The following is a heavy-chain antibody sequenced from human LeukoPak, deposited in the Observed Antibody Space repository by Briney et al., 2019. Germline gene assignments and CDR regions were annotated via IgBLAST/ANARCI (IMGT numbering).Heavy chain of an antibody. CDR3: AREDPRTNVPEGMDV. V-gene: IGHV4-59*01. CDR2: IYYSGTT. Sequence: SETLSLTCNVSGGSISHYYWSWIRQPPGKGLEWIGYIYYSGTTNYNPSLKSRVTISVDTSKHQFSLKLNSVTAADTAVYYCAREDPRTNVPEGMDVWGQGTTVTVSS. J-gene: IGHJ6*02. D-gene: IGHD1-14*01. CDR1: GGSISHYY.